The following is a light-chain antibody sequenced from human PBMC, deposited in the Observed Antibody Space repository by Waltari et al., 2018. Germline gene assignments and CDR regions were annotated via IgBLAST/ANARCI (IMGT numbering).Light chain of an antibody. Sequence: EIVLKQSPATLSLSPGDRATLSCRASQSISSYLAWYQQKPGQAPRRLIYDASTRATGIPARFRGSGSVTDCTLTISSLEPEDFAIYYCQQRSKSFTFGPGTKVDMK. V-gene: IGKV3-11*01. CDR3: QQRSKSFT. CDR2: DAS. CDR1: QSISSY. J-gene: IGKJ3*01.